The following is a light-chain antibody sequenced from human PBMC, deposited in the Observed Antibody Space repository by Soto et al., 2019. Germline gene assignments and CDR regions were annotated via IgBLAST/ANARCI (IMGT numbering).Light chain of an antibody. J-gene: IGKJ1*01. V-gene: IGKV3-15*01. CDR1: QSVGAT. CDR2: GAS. CDR3: QQYADWPTT. Sequence: IVMTHSPVTLSVFPWERATLSCRASQSVGATVAWYHQRHGQAPRLLISGASTRATGVPARVSASGYGTAFNLTITSLQSDDFGVYYCQQYADWPTTFGQGTKVDI.